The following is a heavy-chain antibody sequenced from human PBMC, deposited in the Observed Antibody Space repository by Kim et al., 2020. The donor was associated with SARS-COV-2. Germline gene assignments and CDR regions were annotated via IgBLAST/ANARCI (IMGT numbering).Heavy chain of an antibody. V-gene: IGHV3-30*03. Sequence: GGSLRLSCAASGFTFSIYGMHWVRQAPGKGLEWVAVISYDGSNKYYADSVKGRFTISRDNSKNTLYLQMNSLRAEDTAVYYCATHYDWPFDYWGQGTLVTVSS. CDR3: ATHYDWPFDY. CDR1: GFTFSIYG. D-gene: IGHD3-22*01. CDR2: ISYDGSNK. J-gene: IGHJ4*02.